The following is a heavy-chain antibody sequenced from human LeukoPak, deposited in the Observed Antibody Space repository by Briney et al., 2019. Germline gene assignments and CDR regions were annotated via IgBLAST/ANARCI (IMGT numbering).Heavy chain of an antibody. CDR1: GYTFTSYD. Sequence: GASVKVSCKASGYTFTSYDINWVRQATGQGLEWMGWMNPNSGNTGYAQKFQGRVTMTRNTSISTAYMELSSLRSEDTAVYYCARDSDFWSGYYYAYWGQGTLVTVSS. D-gene: IGHD3-3*01. CDR2: MNPNSGNT. J-gene: IGHJ4*02. V-gene: IGHV1-8*01. CDR3: ARDSDFWSGYYYAY.